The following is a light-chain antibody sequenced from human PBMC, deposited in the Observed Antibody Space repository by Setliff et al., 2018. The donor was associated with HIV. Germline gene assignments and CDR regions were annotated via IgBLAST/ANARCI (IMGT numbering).Light chain of an antibody. CDR2: DVN. V-gene: IGLV2-11*01. CDR3: CSYAGSHTFV. Sequence: QSALAQPRSVSGSPGQSATISCTGTTSDVGNYNFVSWYQHHPGKAPKLMIFDVNKRPSGVPDRFSGSKSGNTASLTFSGLQAEDEADYYCCSYAGSHTFVFGTGTKVTVL. CDR1: TSDVGNYNF. J-gene: IGLJ1*01.